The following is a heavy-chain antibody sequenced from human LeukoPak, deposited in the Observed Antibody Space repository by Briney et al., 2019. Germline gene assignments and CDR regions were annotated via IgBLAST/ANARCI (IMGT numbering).Heavy chain of an antibody. V-gene: IGHV3-23*01. Sequence: GGSLRLSCAASGLTSSTSAMSWVRQAPGKGLEWVSSISGSGGIAYYADSVKDRFTISRDNSNNTLSLQMSGLRVEDTAVYYCAKDGCPSCYFVYYYYGMDVWGQGTTVTVSS. J-gene: IGHJ6*02. D-gene: IGHD2-2*01. CDR3: AKDGCPSCYFVYYYYGMDV. CDR2: ISGSGGIA. CDR1: GLTSSTSA.